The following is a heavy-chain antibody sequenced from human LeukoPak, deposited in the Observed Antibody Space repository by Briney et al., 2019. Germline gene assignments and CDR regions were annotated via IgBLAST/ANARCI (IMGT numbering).Heavy chain of an antibody. CDR3: ATEWAGATRRFEH. V-gene: IGHV3-30*04. CDR1: GFTFNSYA. CDR2: ISYDGSNK. J-gene: IGHJ4*02. D-gene: IGHD1-26*01. Sequence: GRSLRLSCAASGFTFNSYAIHWVRQAPGKGLEWVAVISYDGSNKYYAESVKGRFTIFRDNSKDTLYLQLNALTADDTAVYYCATEWAGATRRFEHWGQGTLVTVSS.